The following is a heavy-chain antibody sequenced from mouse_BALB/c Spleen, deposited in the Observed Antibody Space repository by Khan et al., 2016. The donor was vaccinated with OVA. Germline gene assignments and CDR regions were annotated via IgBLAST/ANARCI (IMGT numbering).Heavy chain of an antibody. V-gene: IGHV10-1*02. CDR2: IRNKSNNYAT. J-gene: IGHJ3*01. D-gene: IGHD2-2*01. CDR3: VRQGYGYSWFVY. CDR1: GFTFNTYD. Sequence: EVQLVESGGGLVQPKGSLKVSCAASGFTFNTYDMNWARQAPGKGLEWVARIRNKSNNYATYYADSVSDRFTISRDDSQSMLYLQMNNVKTEDTAMYYCVRQGYGYSWFVYWGQGTLVTVSA.